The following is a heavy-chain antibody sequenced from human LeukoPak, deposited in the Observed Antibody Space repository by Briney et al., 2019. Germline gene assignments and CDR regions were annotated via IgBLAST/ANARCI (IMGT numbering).Heavy chain of an antibody. CDR3: ASGVIGYCSSTSCYTVGMDV. D-gene: IGHD2-2*02. J-gene: IGHJ6*02. CDR2: IYHSGST. V-gene: IGHV4-30-2*01. Sequence: SQTLSLTCAVSGGSLSRGGYSWSWIRQPPGKGLEWIGYIYHSGSTYYNPSLKSRVTISVDRSKNQFSLKLSSVTAADTAVYYCASGVIGYCSSTSCYTVGMDVWGQGTTVTVSS. CDR1: GGSLSRGGYS.